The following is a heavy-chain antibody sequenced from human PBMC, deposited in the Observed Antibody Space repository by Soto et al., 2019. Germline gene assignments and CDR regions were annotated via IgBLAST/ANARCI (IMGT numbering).Heavy chain of an antibody. V-gene: IGHV3-21*01. CDR1: GFTFSSYS. CDR2: ISRNSDYI. J-gene: IGHJ4*02. Sequence: EVQLVESGGGLVKPGGYLRLSCAASGFTFSSYSMNWVRQAPGKGLEWVSSISRNSDYIYYSDSVKGRFIISRDNARTSLYLHMNSLRAEDTAVYYCARVGAYFGEFDYFDYWGQGALFTVSS. D-gene: IGHD3-10*01. CDR3: ARVGAYFGEFDYFDY.